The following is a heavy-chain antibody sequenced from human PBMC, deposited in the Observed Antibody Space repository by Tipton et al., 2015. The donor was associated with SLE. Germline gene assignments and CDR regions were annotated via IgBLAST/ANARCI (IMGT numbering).Heavy chain of an antibody. CDR1: GDSISSSSYY. J-gene: IGHJ4*02. CDR2: VYYTGNT. D-gene: IGHD3-22*01. V-gene: IGHV4-39*07. CDR3: ARDEYRYDTTGYHLLGHFDF. Sequence: GLVKPSETLSLTCTVSGDSISSSSYYWGWIRQPPGKGLEWVGTVYYTGNTFYNPSLKSRVTISVDTSKNQFSLNLSSVTAADTAVYYCARDEYRYDTTGYHLLGHFDFWGQGTLVTVSS.